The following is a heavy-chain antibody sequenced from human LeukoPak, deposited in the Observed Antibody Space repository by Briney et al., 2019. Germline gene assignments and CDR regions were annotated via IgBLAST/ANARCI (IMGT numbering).Heavy chain of an antibody. D-gene: IGHD2-15*01. CDR3: AKSGGTSVGRSAFDV. CDR1: GFTFSSYG. CDR2: SRDKAKSYTT. Sequence: GRSLRLSCAASGFTFSSYGIHWVRQAPGKGLEWVGRSRDKAKSYTTEYAASVKGRFTISRDDSKNSLYLQMNSLKTEDTAVYYCAKSGGTSVGRSAFDVWGQGTMVTVSS. V-gene: IGHV3-72*01. J-gene: IGHJ3*01.